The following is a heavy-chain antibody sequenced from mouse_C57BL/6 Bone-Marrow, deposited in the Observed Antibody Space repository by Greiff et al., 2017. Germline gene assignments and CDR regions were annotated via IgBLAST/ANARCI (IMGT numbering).Heavy chain of an antibody. V-gene: IGHV1-72*01. Sequence: VQLQQPGAELVKPGASVKLSCKASGYTFTSYWMHWVKQRPGRGLEWIGRIDPNSGGTKYNEQFKSKGTLSVDKPSSTASMQRSNLSSEDSAVDYYASNLYGGFAYWGQGTLVTVSA. J-gene: IGHJ3*01. CDR1: GYTFTSYW. D-gene: IGHD1-1*01. CDR3: ASNLYGGFAY. CDR2: IDPNSGGT.